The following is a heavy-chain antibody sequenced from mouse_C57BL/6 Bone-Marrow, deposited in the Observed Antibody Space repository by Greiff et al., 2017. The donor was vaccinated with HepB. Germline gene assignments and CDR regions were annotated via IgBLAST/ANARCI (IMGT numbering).Heavy chain of an antibody. CDR2: IRNKANGYTT. J-gene: IGHJ1*03. CDR3: ARYNYGSTHWYFDG. CDR1: GFTFTDYY. V-gene: IGHV7-3*01. D-gene: IGHD1-1*01. Sequence: EVKVEESGGGLVQPGGSLSLSCAASGFTFTDYYMSWVRQPPGKALEWLGFIRNKANGYTTEYSASVKGRFTISRDNSQSILYLQMNALRAEDSATYYCARYNYGSTHWYFDGWGTGTTVTVSS.